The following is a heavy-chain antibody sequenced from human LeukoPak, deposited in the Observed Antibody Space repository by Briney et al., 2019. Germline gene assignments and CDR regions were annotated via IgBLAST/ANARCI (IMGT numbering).Heavy chain of an antibody. Sequence: ASETLSLTCTVSGGSISSDHWSWIRQPPGKGLQWIGYIYYSGSTNYNPSLKSRVTISIDTSKNQFSLKVSSVTAVDTAVYYCARTFSSSWLDYWGQGTLVTVSS. J-gene: IGHJ4*02. CDR2: IYYSGST. V-gene: IGHV4-59*01. CDR3: ARTFSSSWLDY. CDR1: GGSISSDH. D-gene: IGHD6-13*01.